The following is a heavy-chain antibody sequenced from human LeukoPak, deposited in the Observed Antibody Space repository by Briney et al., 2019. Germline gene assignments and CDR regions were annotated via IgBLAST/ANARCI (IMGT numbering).Heavy chain of an antibody. J-gene: IGHJ2*01. CDR2: IRGSSTTI. Sequence: GGSLRLSCAASGFTFSTSSMTWVRQTPGKGLEWISYIRGSSTTIYYADSVKGRFTISRDNAKNTLYLQMNTLGTEDTAVYYCVTGHYDSRMYFDLWGRGTLVTVSS. CDR1: GFTFSTSS. CDR3: VTGHYDSRMYFDL. D-gene: IGHD3-22*01. V-gene: IGHV3-48*04.